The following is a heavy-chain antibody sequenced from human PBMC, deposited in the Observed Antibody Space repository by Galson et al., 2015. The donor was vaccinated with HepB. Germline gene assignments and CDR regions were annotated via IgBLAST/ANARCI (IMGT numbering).Heavy chain of an antibody. CDR1: GFTFSSYA. J-gene: IGHJ4*02. D-gene: IGHD2-2*02. Sequence: SLRLSCAASGFTFSSYAMHWVRQAPGKGLEWVAVMSYDGSNKYYADSVKGRFTISRDNSKNTLYLQMNSLRAEDTAVYYCARGLGIVVVPAAIPGFDYWGQGTLVTVSS. CDR2: MSYDGSNK. CDR3: ARGLGIVVVPAAIPGFDY. V-gene: IGHV3-30-3*01.